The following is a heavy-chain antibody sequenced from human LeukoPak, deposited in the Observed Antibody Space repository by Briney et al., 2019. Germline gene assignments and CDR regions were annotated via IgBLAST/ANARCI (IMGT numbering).Heavy chain of an antibody. J-gene: IGHJ4*02. Sequence: SETLSLTCTFSGGSISSYYWSWIRQPPGKGLEWIGYIYYSGSTNYNPSLKSRVTISVDTSKNQFSLKLSSVTAADTAVYYCASRGYSYGYTYWGQGTLVTVSS. CDR3: ASRGYSYGYTY. V-gene: IGHV4-59*08. D-gene: IGHD5-18*01. CDR2: IYYSGST. CDR1: GGSISSYY.